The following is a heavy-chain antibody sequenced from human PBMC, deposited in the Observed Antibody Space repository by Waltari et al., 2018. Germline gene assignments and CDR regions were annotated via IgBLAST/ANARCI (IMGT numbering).Heavy chain of an antibody. Sequence: EVQLVESGGGLVQPGRSLRLSCAASGFPFDDYAMHWVRQAPGKGLEWVSGISWNSGSIGYADSVKGRFTISRDNAKNSLYLQMNSLRAEDTALYYCAKGPSGYYYGVDYWGQGTLVTVSS. CDR3: AKGPSGYYYGVDY. CDR1: GFPFDDYA. V-gene: IGHV3-9*01. CDR2: ISWNSGSI. J-gene: IGHJ4*02. D-gene: IGHD3-22*01.